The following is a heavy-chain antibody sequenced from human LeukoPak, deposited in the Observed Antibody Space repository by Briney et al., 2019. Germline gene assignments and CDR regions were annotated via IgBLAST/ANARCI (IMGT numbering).Heavy chain of an antibody. CDR2: INSDWCSK. V-gene: IGHV3-74*01. J-gene: IGHJ4*02. Sequence: GGSLRLSCAASGLTFSSYWMHWVRQAPGKGLVWVSRINSDWCSKNYADSVKRRFTNSRDNPKNTLYLQMNSLRAEDTAVYYCARDLRYYYVWGSYRWNEGFDYWGQGTLVTVSS. D-gene: IGHD3-16*02. CDR1: GLTFSSYW. CDR3: ARDLRYYYVWGSYRWNEGFDY.